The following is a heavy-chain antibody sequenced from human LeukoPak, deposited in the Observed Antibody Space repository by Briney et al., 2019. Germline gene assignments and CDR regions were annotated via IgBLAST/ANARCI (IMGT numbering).Heavy chain of an antibody. CDR3: ARQWGRSFDY. D-gene: IGHD1-26*01. V-gene: IGHV3-7*04. J-gene: IGHJ4*02. CDR1: GFTFSSYW. CDR2: IKEYGSEK. Sequence: GGSLRLSCAASGFTFSSYWMSWVRQAPGKGLEWVANIKEYGSEKFFVDSVKGRFTISRDNAKNSLYLQMNSLRAEDTAVYYCARQWGRSFDYWGQGTLVTVSS.